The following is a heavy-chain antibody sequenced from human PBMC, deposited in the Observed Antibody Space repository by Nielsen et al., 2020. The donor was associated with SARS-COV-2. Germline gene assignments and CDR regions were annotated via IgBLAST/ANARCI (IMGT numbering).Heavy chain of an antibody. CDR3: VGSYYGDFDY. CDR1: GYTFTTYA. CDR2: MNPNSGNT. J-gene: IGHJ4*02. Sequence: ASVKVSCKASGYTFTTYAIIWVRQATGQGLEWMGWMNPNSGNTGYAQKFQGRVTMTRNTSISTAYMELSSLRSEDTAVYYCVGSYYGDFDYWGQGTLVTVSS. V-gene: IGHV1-8*02. D-gene: IGHD1-26*01.